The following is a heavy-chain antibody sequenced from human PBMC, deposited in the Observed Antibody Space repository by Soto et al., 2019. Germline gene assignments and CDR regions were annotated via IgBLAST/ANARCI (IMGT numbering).Heavy chain of an antibody. CDR3: ARSRSTVTPAGFRH. V-gene: IGHV4-59*01. J-gene: IGHJ1*01. D-gene: IGHD4-17*01. CDR1: GGSISSYY. Sequence: QVQLQESGPGLVKPSETLSLTCTVSGGSISSYYWSWIRQPPGKGLEWIGYIYYSGSTNYNPSLKSRVTVSLDTSKNQFSLRLSSVTAADPAVYYCARSRSTVTPAGFRHWGQGTLVTVSS. CDR2: IYYSGST.